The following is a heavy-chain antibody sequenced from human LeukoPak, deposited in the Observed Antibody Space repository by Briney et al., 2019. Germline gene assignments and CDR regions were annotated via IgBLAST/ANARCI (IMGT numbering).Heavy chain of an antibody. J-gene: IGHJ4*02. V-gene: IGHV3-73*01. CDR2: IRNKDNSYAT. Sequence: PGGSLRLSCAASGFTFSGSAMHWVRQASGKGLEWVGRIRNKDNSYATAYAASVKGRFTISRDDSGNIAYLQMNSLKTEDTAVYYCTRRLESGIWDFDYWGQGARGTVSS. D-gene: IGHD6-19*01. CDR1: GFTFSGSA. CDR3: TRRLESGIWDFDY.